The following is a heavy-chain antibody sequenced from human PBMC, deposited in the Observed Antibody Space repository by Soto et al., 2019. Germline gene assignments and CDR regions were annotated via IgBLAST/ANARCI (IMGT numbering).Heavy chain of an antibody. CDR2: ISAYNGNT. CDR1: GYTFTKYG. Sequence: QVQLVQSGAEVKNPGASVKVSCKASGYTFTKYGIGWVRQAPGQGLEWMGWISAYNGNTNYAQKLKGRVTMTTDKSTSTAYMGLRSLRSDETAVYYCAREVAAAGGEYDYWGQGTLVTVSS. D-gene: IGHD6-13*01. J-gene: IGHJ4*02. CDR3: AREVAAAGGEYDY. V-gene: IGHV1-18*01.